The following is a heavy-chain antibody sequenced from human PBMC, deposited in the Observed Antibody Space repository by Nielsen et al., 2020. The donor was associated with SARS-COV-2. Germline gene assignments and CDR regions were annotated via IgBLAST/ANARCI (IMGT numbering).Heavy chain of an antibody. V-gene: IGHV3-33*01. Sequence: EGSLRLSCAASGFTFSSYGMHWVRQAPGKGLEWVAVIWYDGSNKYYADSVKDRFTISRDNSKNTLYLQMNNLRAEDTAVYYCARGRCTSYNCAKLGGYMDVWGKGTTVTVSS. CDR2: IWYDGSNK. D-gene: IGHD1-1*01. J-gene: IGHJ6*03. CDR3: ARGRCTSYNCAKLGGYMDV. CDR1: GFTFSSYG.